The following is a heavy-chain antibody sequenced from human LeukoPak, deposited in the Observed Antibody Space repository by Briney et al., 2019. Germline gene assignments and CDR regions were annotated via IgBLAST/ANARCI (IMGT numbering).Heavy chain of an antibody. V-gene: IGHV3-21*01. D-gene: IGHD3-10*01. J-gene: IGHJ4*02. CDR3: AREGERITMVRGVYDY. CDR1: GFTFSSYS. Sequence: PGGSLRLSCAASGFTFSSYSMNWVRQAPGKGLEWVSSISSSSSYIYYADSVKGRFTISRDNAKNSLYLQMNSLRAEDTAVYYCAREGERITMVRGVYDYWGQGTLVTVSS. CDR2: ISSSSSYI.